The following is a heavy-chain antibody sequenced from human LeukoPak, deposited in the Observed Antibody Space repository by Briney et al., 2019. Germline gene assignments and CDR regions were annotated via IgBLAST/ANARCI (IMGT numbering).Heavy chain of an antibody. CDR3: AKDEATSGGGLAS. V-gene: IGHV3-53*01. CDR2: MYTGGTT. J-gene: IGHJ5*01. D-gene: IGHD3-16*01. Sequence: GGSLRLSCSASGFTVSGTHMSWVRQAPGKGLEWVSAMYTGGTTYYADSVTGRFTVSRDTSRNTLFLHMNSLRAEDTAVYYCAKDEATSGGGLASWGQGTLVIVSS. CDR1: GFTVSGTH.